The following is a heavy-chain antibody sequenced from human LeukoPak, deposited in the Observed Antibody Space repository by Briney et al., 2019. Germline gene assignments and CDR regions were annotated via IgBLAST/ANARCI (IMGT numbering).Heavy chain of an antibody. Sequence: ASVTVSCKASGYTFTDYHMHWVRQAPGQRLEWMAWLNPNSGGTDSAQKFKGRVSMTRDMSINTAYMKLSSLTSDDTAVYYCARARGYFSWSYFDYWGQGTLVTVSA. CDR2: LNPNSGGT. CDR3: ARARGYFSWSYFDY. D-gene: IGHD3-22*01. J-gene: IGHJ4*02. CDR1: GYTFTDYH. V-gene: IGHV1-2*02.